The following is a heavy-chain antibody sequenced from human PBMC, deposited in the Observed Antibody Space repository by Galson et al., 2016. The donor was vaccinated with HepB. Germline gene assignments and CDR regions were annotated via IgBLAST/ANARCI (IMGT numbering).Heavy chain of an antibody. D-gene: IGHD5-18*01. J-gene: IGHJ4*02. CDR1: GGSISSDGYY. Sequence: TLSLTCTVSGGSISSDGYYWSWIRQHPGKGLEWIGYIHYSGSTYYNPSPESRVSISVDTSKNQFSLKLSSVTAAYTAVYYCARDKNERGYSYGHFDYWGQGALVTVSS. CDR2: IHYSGST. CDR3: ARDKNERGYSYGHFDY. V-gene: IGHV4-31*03.